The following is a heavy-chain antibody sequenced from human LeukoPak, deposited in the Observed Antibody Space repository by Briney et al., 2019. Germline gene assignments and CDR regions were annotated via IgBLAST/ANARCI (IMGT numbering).Heavy chain of an antibody. Sequence: ASVKVSCKASGYTFTGYYMHWVRQAPGQGLEWMGWINPNSGGTNYAQKFQGRVTMTRDTSISTAYMELSRLRSDDTAVYYCAREGGDYDFWSDHQFDYWGQGTLVTVSS. V-gene: IGHV1-2*02. CDR2: INPNSGGT. D-gene: IGHD3-3*01. J-gene: IGHJ4*02. CDR3: AREGGDYDFWSDHQFDY. CDR1: GYTFTGYY.